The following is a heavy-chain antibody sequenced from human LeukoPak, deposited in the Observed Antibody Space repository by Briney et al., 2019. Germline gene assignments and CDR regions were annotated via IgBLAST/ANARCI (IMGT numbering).Heavy chain of an antibody. CDR2: IYHSGST. V-gene: IGHV4-38-2*01. Sequence: SETLSLTCAVSGYSISSGYYWGWIRQPPGKGLEWIGSIYHSGSTYYNPSLKSRVTISVETSKNQSSLKLSSVTAADTAVYYCASLDCSSTSCSIRGYYWGQGTLVTVSS. D-gene: IGHD2-2*01. CDR3: ASLDCSSTSCSIRGYY. J-gene: IGHJ4*02. CDR1: GYSISSGYY.